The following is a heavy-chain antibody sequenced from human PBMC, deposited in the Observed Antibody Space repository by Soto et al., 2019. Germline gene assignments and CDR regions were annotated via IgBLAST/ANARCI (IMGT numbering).Heavy chain of an antibody. CDR3: AKDRGVVITYDALDI. D-gene: IGHD3-3*01. V-gene: IGHV3-23*01. CDR2: ISGSGGST. J-gene: IGHJ3*02. CDR1: GFTFSSNA. Sequence: HPGVSLRLSFLASGFTFSSNAMSWVRQAPGKGLGWVSAISGSGGSTHYADSVKGRFTISRDNSKNPLYLQMNSLRAEDTAVYYCAKDRGVVITYDALDIWGQGTMVTVSS.